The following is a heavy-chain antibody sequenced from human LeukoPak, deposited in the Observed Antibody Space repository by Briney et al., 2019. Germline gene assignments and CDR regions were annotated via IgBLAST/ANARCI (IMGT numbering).Heavy chain of an antibody. CDR1: GGSISSSNW. CDR2: IYHSGST. Sequence: SETLSLTCAVSGGSISSSNWWSWVRPPPGKGLEWIGEIYHSGSTNYNPSLKSRVTISVDKSKNQFSLKLSSVTAADTAVYYCARDRRRDGYNFDYWGQGTLVTVSS. D-gene: IGHD5-24*01. V-gene: IGHV4-4*02. CDR3: ARDRRRDGYNFDY. J-gene: IGHJ4*02.